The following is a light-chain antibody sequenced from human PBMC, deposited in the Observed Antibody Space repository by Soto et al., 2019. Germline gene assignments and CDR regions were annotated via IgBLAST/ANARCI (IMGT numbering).Light chain of an antibody. CDR1: QSVSSN. J-gene: IGKJ1*01. CDR2: GAS. CDR3: QQYNSYSLT. V-gene: IGKV3-15*01. Sequence: EIVMTQSPATLSVSPGERATLSCRASQSVSSNLAWYQQKPGQAPRLLIYGASTRATGIPARFSGSGSGTEFTLTISSLQSEDFAVYYCQQYNSYSLTFGQGTKVEIK.